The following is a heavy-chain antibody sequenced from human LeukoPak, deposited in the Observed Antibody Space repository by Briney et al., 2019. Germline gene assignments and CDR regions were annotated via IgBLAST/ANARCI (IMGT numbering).Heavy chain of an antibody. CDR1: GFTFSSYA. J-gene: IGHJ4*02. CDR2: ISSSGGST. V-gene: IGHV3-23*01. CDR3: AKDLSGTYSEFDY. Sequence: PGGSLRLSCAASGFTFSSYAMSWVRQAPGKGLEWVSTISSSGGSTYYADSVKGRFTISRDNPKSTLYLQMNSLRAEDTAVYYCAKDLSGTYSEFDYWGQGTLVTVSS. D-gene: IGHD1-26*01.